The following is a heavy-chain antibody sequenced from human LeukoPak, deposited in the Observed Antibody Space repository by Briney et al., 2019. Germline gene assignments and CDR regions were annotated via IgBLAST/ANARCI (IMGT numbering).Heavy chain of an antibody. J-gene: IGHJ4*02. Sequence: SETLSLTCAAYGGSFSGYYWSWIRQPPGKGLEWIGEINHSGSTNYNPSLKSRVTISVDTSKNQFSLKLSSVTAADTAVYYCALMVVTIFDYWGQGTLVTVSS. CDR1: GGSFSGYY. D-gene: IGHD2-21*02. V-gene: IGHV4-34*01. CDR3: ALMVVTIFDY. CDR2: INHSGST.